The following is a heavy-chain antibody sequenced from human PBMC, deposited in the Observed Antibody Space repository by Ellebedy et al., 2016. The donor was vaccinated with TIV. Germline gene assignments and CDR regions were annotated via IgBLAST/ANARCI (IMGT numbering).Heavy chain of an antibody. J-gene: IGHJ4*02. CDR2: ISYDANNK. V-gene: IGHV3-33*05. CDR1: GFIFSNYS. Sequence: GESLKISCSGSGFIFSNYSMNWVRQAPGKGLEWVALISYDANNKYYADSVKGRFTISRDNSKNTLYLQINSLRAEDTAMYYCARDSGRRNSWDTDYWGQGTQVTVSS. CDR3: ARDSGRRNSWDTDY. D-gene: IGHD3-10*01.